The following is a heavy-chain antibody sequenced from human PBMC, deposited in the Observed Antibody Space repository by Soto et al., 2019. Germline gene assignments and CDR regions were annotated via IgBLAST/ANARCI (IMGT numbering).Heavy chain of an antibody. CDR1: GASISSYY. CDR2: IYYSGST. CDR3: ARFQGSGGEFDY. V-gene: IGHV4-59*01. D-gene: IGHD2-15*01. J-gene: IGHJ4*02. Sequence: SETLSLTCTVSGASISSYYGSWIRQPPGKGLEWIGYIYYSGSTNYNPSLKSRVTISVDTSKNQFSLKLSSVTAADTAVYYWARFQGSGGEFDYWGQGTLVTVSS.